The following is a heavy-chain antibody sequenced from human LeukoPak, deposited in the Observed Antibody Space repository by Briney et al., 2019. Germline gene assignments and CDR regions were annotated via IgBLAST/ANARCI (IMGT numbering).Heavy chain of an antibody. CDR1: GYTFTSYD. Sequence: ASVKVSCKASGYTFTSYDINWVRQATGQGLEWMGWMNPNSGNTGYAQKFQGRVTITRNTSISTAYMELSSLRSEDTAVYYCARSDSTAAGYFDYWGQGTLVTVSS. V-gene: IGHV1-8*03. CDR2: MNPNSGNT. CDR3: ARSDSTAAGYFDY. D-gene: IGHD6-13*01. J-gene: IGHJ4*02.